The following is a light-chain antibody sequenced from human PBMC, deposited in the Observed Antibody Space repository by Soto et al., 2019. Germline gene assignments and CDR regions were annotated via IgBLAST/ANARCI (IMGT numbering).Light chain of an antibody. CDR3: QQASSFPLT. CDR2: AAS. J-gene: IGKJ4*02. Sequence: DIQMTQAPSFVSAFVGDRVTITCRASQVISSWLAWYQQKPGKAPKLLIYAASSLQSGGPSRLSGSESGTDFTLTISSLQPEDSSTYYCQQASSFPLTFGGGTKVEIK. V-gene: IGKV1-12*01. CDR1: QVISSW.